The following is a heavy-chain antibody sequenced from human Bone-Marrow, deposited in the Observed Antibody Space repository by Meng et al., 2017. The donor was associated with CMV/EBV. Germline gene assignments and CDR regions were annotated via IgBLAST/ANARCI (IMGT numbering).Heavy chain of an antibody. CDR3: VLSKGTALISN. J-gene: IGHJ4*02. Sequence: SETLSLTCTVSTYSISSGYYWGWIRQPPGKGLEWLGTTYHSGISFFNPSLKSRLTMSVDTSKNQFSLRLSSVTAADTAMYYCVLSKGTALISNWGQGTPVTVPQ. CDR2: TYHSGIS. D-gene: IGHD2-8*01. CDR1: TYSISSGYY. V-gene: IGHV4-38-2*02.